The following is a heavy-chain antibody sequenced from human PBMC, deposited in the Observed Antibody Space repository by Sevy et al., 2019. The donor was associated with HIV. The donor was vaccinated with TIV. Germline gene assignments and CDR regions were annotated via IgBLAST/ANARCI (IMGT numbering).Heavy chain of an antibody. V-gene: IGHV3-64D*06. Sequence: GGSLRLSCSASGFTFSSYAMHWVRQAPGKGLEYVSAISSNGGSTYYADSVKGRFTISRDNSKNTLYLQMSSLRAEDTAGYYWVNPAQQQYNWVDPWGQGTLVTVSS. CDR2: ISSNGGST. D-gene: IGHD6-13*01. J-gene: IGHJ5*02. CDR1: GFTFSSYA. CDR3: VNPAQQQYNWVDP.